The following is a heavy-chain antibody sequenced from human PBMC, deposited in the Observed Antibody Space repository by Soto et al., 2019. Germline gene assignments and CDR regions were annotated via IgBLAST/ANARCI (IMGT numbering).Heavy chain of an antibody. CDR2: INHSGST. V-gene: IGHV4-34*01. Sequence: PSETLSLTCAVYGGSFSGYYWSWIRQPPGKGLEWIGEINHSGSTNYNPSLKSRVTISVDTSNNQFSLKLSSVTAADTAVYYCAWSKSRANIWFGELSEYFDYWGQGTLVTVSS. D-gene: IGHD3-10*01. J-gene: IGHJ4*02. CDR3: AWSKSRANIWFGELSEYFDY. CDR1: GGSFSGYY.